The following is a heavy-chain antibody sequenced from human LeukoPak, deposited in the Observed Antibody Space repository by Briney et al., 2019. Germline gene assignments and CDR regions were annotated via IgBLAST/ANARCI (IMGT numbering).Heavy chain of an antibody. CDR1: GFTLSSYW. Sequence: PGGSLRLSCAASGFTLSSYWMHWVRQTPGKGLVWVSRINSDGTSTSYTDSVKGRFTISRDSSKNTLYLQMSSLRDEDTAVYYCAKNNDYGGSYWYFDLWGRGTLVTVSS. D-gene: IGHD4-23*01. CDR3: AKNNDYGGSYWYFDL. CDR2: INSDGTST. J-gene: IGHJ2*01. V-gene: IGHV3-74*01.